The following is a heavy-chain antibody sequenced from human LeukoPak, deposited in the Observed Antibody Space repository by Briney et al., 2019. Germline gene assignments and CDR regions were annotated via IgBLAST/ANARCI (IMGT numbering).Heavy chain of an antibody. J-gene: IGHJ4*02. D-gene: IGHD5-18*01. CDR1: GGSISSSSYY. Sequence: SETLSLTCTVSGGSISSSSYYWGWIRQPPGKGLEWIGSIYYSGSTYYNPSLKSPVTISVDTSKNQFSLKLSSVTAGDTAVYYCARADTAMDSLGYWGQGTLVTVSS. V-gene: IGHV4-39*07. CDR3: ARADTAMDSLGY. CDR2: IYYSGST.